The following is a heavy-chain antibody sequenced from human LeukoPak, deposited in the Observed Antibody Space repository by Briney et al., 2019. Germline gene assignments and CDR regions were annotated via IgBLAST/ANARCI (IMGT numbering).Heavy chain of an antibody. V-gene: IGHV1-2*02. CDR1: GYNFTSYG. D-gene: IGHD5-24*01. CDR3: APSDVYYIYY. CDR2: IDPNTRGT. J-gene: IGHJ4*02. Sequence: GASVKVSCKASGYNFTSYGISWVRQAPGQGLEWMGWIDPNTRGTNYAQKFRGRVTMTRDTSISTAYLELSRLTSDDAAVYYCAPSDVYYIYYWGQGTLVTVSS.